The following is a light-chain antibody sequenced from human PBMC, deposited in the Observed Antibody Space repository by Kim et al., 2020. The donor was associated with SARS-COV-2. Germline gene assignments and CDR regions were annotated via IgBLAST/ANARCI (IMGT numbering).Light chain of an antibody. CDR1: QSSSSY. Sequence: SASVGYRVTITCRASQSSSSYLNWYQQNPGKAPKLLIYAASSLQSGVPSRFSGSGSGTDFTLTISSLQPEDFATYYCQQSYSTPYTFGQGTKLEI. V-gene: IGKV1-39*01. J-gene: IGKJ2*01. CDR3: QQSYSTPYT. CDR2: AAS.